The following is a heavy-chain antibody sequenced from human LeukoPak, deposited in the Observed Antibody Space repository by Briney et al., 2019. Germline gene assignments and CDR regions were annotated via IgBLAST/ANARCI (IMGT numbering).Heavy chain of an antibody. CDR3: ARHASVDGNWPRPLDY. Sequence: SETLSLTCTVSGGSISSSPYYWGWIRQPPGKGLEWIGNIYYSGSTYYNPSLKTRVTISVDTSKSQFSLKLTSVTAADTAVYYCARHASVDGNWPRPLDYWGQGSLVTVSS. CDR2: IYYSGST. D-gene: IGHD6-19*01. CDR1: GGSISSSPYY. J-gene: IGHJ4*02. V-gene: IGHV4-39*01.